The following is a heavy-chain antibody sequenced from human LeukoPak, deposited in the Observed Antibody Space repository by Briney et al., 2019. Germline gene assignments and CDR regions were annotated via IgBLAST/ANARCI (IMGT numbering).Heavy chain of an antibody. J-gene: IGHJ4*02. V-gene: IGHV6-1*01. CDR1: GDSVSSNSAA. Sequence: SQSLSLTCVISGDSVSSNSAAWNWIRQSPSRGLEWLGRTYYRSKWYNDYAVSVKSRITINPDTSKNQFSLQLNSVTPEDTAVYYCARDGGSYYYDTELDYWGQGTLVTVSS. D-gene: IGHD3-22*01. CDR2: TYYRSKWYN. CDR3: ARDGGSYYYDTELDY.